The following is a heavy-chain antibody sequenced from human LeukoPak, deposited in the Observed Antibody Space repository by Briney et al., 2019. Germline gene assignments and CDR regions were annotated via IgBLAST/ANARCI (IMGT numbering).Heavy chain of an antibody. CDR3: ARRRDGDVDYYDSSGYHNWFDP. CDR2: IIPIFGTA. CDR1: GGTFSSYA. V-gene: IGHV1-69*05. Sequence: ASVKVSCKASGGTFSSYAISWVRQAPGQGLEWMGGIIPIFGTANYAQKFRGRVTITTDESTSTAYMELSSLRSEDTAVYYCARRRDGDVDYYDSSGYHNWFDPWGQGTLVTVSS. D-gene: IGHD3-22*01. J-gene: IGHJ5*02.